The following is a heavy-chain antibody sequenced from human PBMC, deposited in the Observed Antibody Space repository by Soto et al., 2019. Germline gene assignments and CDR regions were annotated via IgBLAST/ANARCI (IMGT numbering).Heavy chain of an antibody. V-gene: IGHV4-59*12. CDR2: IYYSGST. CDR3: ARDRKYDFWSGGRGDYGMDV. D-gene: IGHD3-3*01. CDR1: GGSISSYY. Sequence: QVQLQESGPGLVKPSETLSLTCTVSGGSISSYYWSWIRQPPGKGLEWIGYIYYSGSTYYNPSLKSRVTISVDTSKNQFSLKLSSVTAADTAVYYCARDRKYDFWSGGRGDYGMDVWGQGTTVTVSS. J-gene: IGHJ6*02.